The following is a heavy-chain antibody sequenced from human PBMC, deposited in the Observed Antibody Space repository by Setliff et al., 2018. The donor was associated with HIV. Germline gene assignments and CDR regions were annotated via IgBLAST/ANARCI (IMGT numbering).Heavy chain of an antibody. D-gene: IGHD2-15*01. CDR1: GGSFSGYY. V-gene: IGHV4-34*01. Sequence: SETLSLTCAVYGGSFSGYYWTWIRQPPGRGLEWIGEIIHSGGTNYNRSLKSRVTISVDTSKNQFSLNLSSVTAADTAVYYCARGGLGVVGAIDYWSQGTLVAVSS. CDR2: IIHSGGT. CDR3: ARGGLGVVGAIDY. J-gene: IGHJ4*02.